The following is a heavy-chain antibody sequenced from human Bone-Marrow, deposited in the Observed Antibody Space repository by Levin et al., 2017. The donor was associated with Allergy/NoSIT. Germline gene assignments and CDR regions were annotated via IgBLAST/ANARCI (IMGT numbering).Heavy chain of an antibody. CDR3: AGLAGWDVQAPFDY. V-gene: IGHV3-48*02. Sequence: GGSLRLSCAASGFLFSTYNMNWVRQTPGKGLEWVSYISAGSSSIYYADSVKGRFTISRDNAKNSLYLQMNILGDEATAVYYCAGLAGWDVQAPFDYWGQGILVAVSS. CDR2: ISAGSSSI. J-gene: IGHJ4*02. D-gene: IGHD6-19*01. CDR1: GFLFSTYN.